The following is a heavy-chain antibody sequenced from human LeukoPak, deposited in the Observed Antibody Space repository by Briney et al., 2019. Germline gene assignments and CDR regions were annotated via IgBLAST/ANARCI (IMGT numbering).Heavy chain of an antibody. D-gene: IGHD3-3*01. CDR3: ARGDSEPGTYYDFWSGYPNWFDP. CDR2: INHNGNVN. Sequence: GGSLRLSCAASGFTFSSYWMNWARQAPGKGLEWVASINHNGNVNYYVDSVKGRFTISRDNAKNSLYLQMNSLRAEDTAVYYCARGDSEPGTYYDFWSGYPNWFDPWGQGTLVTVSS. V-gene: IGHV3-7*01. CDR1: GFTFSSYW. J-gene: IGHJ5*02.